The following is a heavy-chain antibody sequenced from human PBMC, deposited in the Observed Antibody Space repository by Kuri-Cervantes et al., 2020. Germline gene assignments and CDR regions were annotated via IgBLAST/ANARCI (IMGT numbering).Heavy chain of an antibody. CDR1: GYTFTGYY. V-gene: IGHV1-2*02. CDR2: INPNSGGT. CDR3: SSTVTTFYGMDV. D-gene: IGHD4-17*01. Sequence: ASVKVSCKASGYTFTGYYMHWVRQAPGQGLEWMGWINPNSGGTNYAQKFQGRVTMTRDTSISTAYMELSRLRSDDTAVYYCSSTVTTFYGMDVWGQGTTVTVSS. J-gene: IGHJ6*02.